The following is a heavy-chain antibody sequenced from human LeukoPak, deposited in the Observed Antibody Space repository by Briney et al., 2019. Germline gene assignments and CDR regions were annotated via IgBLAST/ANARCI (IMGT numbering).Heavy chain of an antibody. V-gene: IGHV3-23*01. CDR1: GFTFSSYA. CDR2: ISGSGGST. D-gene: IGHD2-21*02. J-gene: IGHJ6*02. CDR3: AKETDQYYYYGMDV. Sequence: GGSLRLSCAASGFTFSSYAMSWVRQAPGKGLEWVSAISGSGGSTYYAESVKGRFTISRDNSKNTLYLQMNSLRAEDTAVYYCAKETDQYYYYGMDVWGQGTTVTVSS.